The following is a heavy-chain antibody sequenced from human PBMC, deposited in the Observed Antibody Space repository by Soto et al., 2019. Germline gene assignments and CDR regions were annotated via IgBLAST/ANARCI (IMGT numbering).Heavy chain of an antibody. J-gene: IGHJ4*02. V-gene: IGHV3-30*03. CDR2: ISYDGSNK. D-gene: IGHD3-10*01. CDR3: ATDADYGLLLWFGELLQSLDY. Sequence: HPGGSLRLSCAASGFTSSSYGMHWVRQAPGKGLEWVAVISYDGSNKYYADSVKGRFTISRDNSKNTLYLQMNSLRAEDTAVYYCATDADYGLLLWFGELLQSLDYWGQGTLVTVSS. CDR1: GFTSSSYG.